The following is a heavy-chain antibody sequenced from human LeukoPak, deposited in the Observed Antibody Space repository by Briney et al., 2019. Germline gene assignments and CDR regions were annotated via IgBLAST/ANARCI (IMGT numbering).Heavy chain of an antibody. D-gene: IGHD4-23*01. CDR3: ATLTGGDDAFDI. V-gene: IGHV4-39*07. J-gene: IGHJ3*02. CDR1: GGSISSSSYY. Sequence: SETLCLTCTVSGGSISSSSYYWGWIRQPPGKGLEWIGSIYYSGSTYYNPSLKSRVTISVLASKNRFSLKLSSVTAADTAVYYCATLTGGDDAFDIWGQGTMVTVSS. CDR2: IYYSGST.